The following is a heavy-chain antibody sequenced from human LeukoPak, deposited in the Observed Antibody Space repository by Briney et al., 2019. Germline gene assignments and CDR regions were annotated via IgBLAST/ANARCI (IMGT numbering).Heavy chain of an antibody. V-gene: IGHV4-31*03. D-gene: IGHD6-19*01. CDR1: GGSISSGGYY. CDR2: IYYSGST. CDR3: ASGVRAGTVY. Sequence: SQTLSLTCTVSGGSISSGGYYWSWIRQHPGKGLEWIGYIYYSGSTYYNPSLKSRVTISVDTSKNQFSLKLSSVTAADTAVCYCASGVRAGTVYWGQGTLVTVSS. J-gene: IGHJ4*02.